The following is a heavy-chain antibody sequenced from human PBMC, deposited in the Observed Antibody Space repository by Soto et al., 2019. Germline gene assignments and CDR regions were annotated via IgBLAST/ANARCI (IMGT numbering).Heavy chain of an antibody. V-gene: IGHV1-69*13. CDR2: IIPIFGTA. CDR1: GGTFSSYA. J-gene: IGHJ4*02. D-gene: IGHD5-12*01. Sequence: ASVKVSCKASGGTFSSYAISWVRQAPGQGLEWMGGIIPIFGTANYAQKFQGRVTITADESTSTAYMELSSLRSEDTAVYYCARDRDSGYDSYFDYWGQGTLVTV. CDR3: ARDRDSGYDSYFDY.